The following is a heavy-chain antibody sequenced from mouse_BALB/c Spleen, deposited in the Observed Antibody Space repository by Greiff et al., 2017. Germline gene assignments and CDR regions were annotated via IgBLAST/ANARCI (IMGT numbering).Heavy chain of an antibody. CDR2: ISSGGSYT. CDR3: ARENYDYAMDY. CDR1: GFTFSSYG. V-gene: IGHV5-6*01. J-gene: IGHJ4*01. D-gene: IGHD1-1*01. Sequence: EVMLVESGGDLVKPGGSLKLSCAASGFTFSSYGMSWVRQTPDKRLEWVATISSGGSYTYYPDSVKGRFTISRDNAKNTLYLQMNSLQTDDTAMYYCARENYDYAMDYWGQGTSVTVSS.